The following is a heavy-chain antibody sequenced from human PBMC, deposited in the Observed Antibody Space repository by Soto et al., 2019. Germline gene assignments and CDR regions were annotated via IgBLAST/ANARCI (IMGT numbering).Heavy chain of an antibody. V-gene: IGHV3-53*01. CDR3: ARITDLMTTVDRGYYYYGMDV. J-gene: IGHJ6*02. D-gene: IGHD4-17*01. Sequence: GGGLIQPGGSLRLSCAASGFTVSSNYMSWVRQAPGKGLEWVSVIYSGGSTYYADSVKGRFTISRDNSKNTLYLQMNSLRAEDTAVYYCARITDLMTTVDRGYYYYGMDVWGQGTTVTVSS. CDR1: GFTVSSNY. CDR2: IYSGGST.